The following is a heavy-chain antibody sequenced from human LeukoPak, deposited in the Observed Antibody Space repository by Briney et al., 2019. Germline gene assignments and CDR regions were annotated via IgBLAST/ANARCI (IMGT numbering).Heavy chain of an antibody. CDR1: GFTFSSYA. CDR2: ISGSGGST. CDR3: AKVRDQLSDWIDAFDI. V-gene: IGHV3-23*01. J-gene: IGHJ3*02. Sequence: GGPLRRSCAASGFTFSSYAMGWVRQAPGKGLEWVSAISGSGGSTYYADSVKGRFTISRDNSRNTLYLQMNSLRAEDTAVYYCAKVRDQLSDWIDAFDIWGQGTMVTVSS. D-gene: IGHD3-9*01.